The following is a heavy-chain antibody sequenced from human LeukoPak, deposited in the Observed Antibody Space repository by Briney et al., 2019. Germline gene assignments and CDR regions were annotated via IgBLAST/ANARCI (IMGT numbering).Heavy chain of an antibody. D-gene: IGHD2-21*02. CDR3: AREKWTPYCGGDCYSHFDY. Sequence: GSSVNVSCKASGGSFSSYAISWVRQAPGQGLEWMGRIIPILGIANYAQKFQGRVTITADKSTSTAYMELSSLRSEDTAVYYCAREKWTPYCGGDCYSHFDYWGQGTLVTVSS. V-gene: IGHV1-69*04. CDR1: GGSFSSYA. J-gene: IGHJ4*02. CDR2: IIPILGIA.